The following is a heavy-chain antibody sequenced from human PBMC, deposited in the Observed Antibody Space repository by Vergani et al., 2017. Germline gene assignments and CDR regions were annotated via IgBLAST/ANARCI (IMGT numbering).Heavy chain of an antibody. Sequence: QVQLVQSGAEVKKPGASVKVSCTASGYTFTSYYMHWVRQAPGQGLEWMGIINPSGGSTSYAQKFQGRVTMTRDTSTSTVYMELSSLRSEDTAVYYCATLERRTPPDYWGQGTLVTVSS. CDR3: ATLERRTPPDY. J-gene: IGHJ4*02. D-gene: IGHD1-1*01. CDR1: GYTFTSYY. CDR2: INPSGGST. V-gene: IGHV1-46*01.